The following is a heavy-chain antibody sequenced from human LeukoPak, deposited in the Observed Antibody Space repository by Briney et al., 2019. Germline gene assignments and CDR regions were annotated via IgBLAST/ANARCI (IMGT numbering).Heavy chain of an antibody. CDR1: GYTFTSYD. CDR3: ASWSKDYYGSGSYYKDAFDI. CDR2: MNPNSGNT. V-gene: IGHV1-8*01. J-gene: IGHJ3*02. D-gene: IGHD3-10*01. Sequence: ASVKVSCKASGYTFTSYDINWVRQATGQGLEWMGWMNPNSGNTGYAQKFQGRVTMTRNTSISTAYMELSSLRSEDTAVYYCASWSKDYYGSGSYYKDAFDIWGQGTMVTVSS.